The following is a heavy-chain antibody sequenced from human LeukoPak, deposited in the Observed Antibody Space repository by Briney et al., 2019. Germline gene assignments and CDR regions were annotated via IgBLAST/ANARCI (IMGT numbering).Heavy chain of an antibody. CDR3: AKDRMAAAGMGFDY. CDR1: GFTFSSYS. J-gene: IGHJ4*02. V-gene: IGHV3-23*01. D-gene: IGHD6-13*01. Sequence: GGSLRLSCAASGFTFSSYSMNWVRQAPGKGLEWVSAISGSGGSTYYADSVKGRFTISRDNSKNTLYLQMNSLRAEDTAVYYCAKDRMAAAGMGFDYWGQGTLVTVSS. CDR2: ISGSGGST.